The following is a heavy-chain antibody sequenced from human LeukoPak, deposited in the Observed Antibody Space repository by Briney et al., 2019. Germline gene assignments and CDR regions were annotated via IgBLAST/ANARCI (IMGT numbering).Heavy chain of an antibody. CDR1: GFNFKIYS. CDR2: IYSGGST. J-gene: IGHJ4*02. V-gene: IGHV3-53*01. CDR3: ARVGGH. Sequence: GGSLRLSCATSGFNFKIYSMHWVRQAPGKGLESVSVIYSGGSTYYADSVRGRFTISRDNSKNTLYLQMNSLRVEDTAVYYCARVGGHWGQGTLVTVSS. D-gene: IGHD3-10*01.